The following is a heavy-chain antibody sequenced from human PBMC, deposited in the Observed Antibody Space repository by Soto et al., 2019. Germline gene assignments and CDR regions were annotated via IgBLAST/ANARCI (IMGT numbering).Heavy chain of an antibody. Sequence: PSETLSLTCAVYGGSFSGYYWSWIRQPPGKGLEWIGEINHSGSTNYNPSLKSRVTISVDTSKNQFSLKLSSVTAADTAVYYCARFDIVATYDYWGQGTLVTVSS. V-gene: IGHV4-34*01. J-gene: IGHJ4*02. CDR2: INHSGST. CDR1: GGSFSGYY. CDR3: ARFDIVATYDY. D-gene: IGHD5-12*01.